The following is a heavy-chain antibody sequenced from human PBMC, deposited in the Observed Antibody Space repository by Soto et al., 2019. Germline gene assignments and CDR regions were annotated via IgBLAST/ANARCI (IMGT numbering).Heavy chain of an antibody. D-gene: IGHD6-19*01. CDR2: ISDSGGST. J-gene: IGHJ4*02. Sequence: GGSLRLSCAASGFTFSIYAMSWVRQAPGKGLEWVSVISDSGGSTYYADSVQGRLTISRDNSKNTLYLQMSSLRAEDTAVYYCAKNNVRSAWSPLDYWGQGALVTVSS. CDR1: GFTFSIYA. CDR3: AKNNVRSAWSPLDY. V-gene: IGHV3-23*01.